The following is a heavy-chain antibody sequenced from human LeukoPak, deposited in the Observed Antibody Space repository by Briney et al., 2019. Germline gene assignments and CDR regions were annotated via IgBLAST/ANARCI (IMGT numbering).Heavy chain of an antibody. D-gene: IGHD2-2*01. Sequence: ASVKVSCKASGYTFTDYYMHWVRQVPGQGLEWMGWINPNSGGTNYAQKFQGRVTMTRDTSISTAYMELSRLRSDDTAVYYCASWHCSSTSCSTFDYWGQGTLVTVSS. CDR1: GYTFTDYY. CDR3: ASWHCSSTSCSTFDY. CDR2: INPNSGGT. V-gene: IGHV1-2*02. J-gene: IGHJ4*02.